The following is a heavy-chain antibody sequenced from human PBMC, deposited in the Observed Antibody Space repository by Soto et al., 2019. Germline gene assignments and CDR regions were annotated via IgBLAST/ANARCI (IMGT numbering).Heavy chain of an antibody. CDR2: INPNSGGT. D-gene: IGHD5-18*01. V-gene: IGHV1-2*04. Sequence: GASVKVSCKASGYTFTGYYMHWVRQAPGQGDEWMGWINPNSGGTNYAQKFQGWVTMTRDTSISTAYMELSRLRSDDTAVYYCARDRRDTAMVDYYYYGMDVWGQGTTVTVSS. CDR3: ARDRRDTAMVDYYYYGMDV. CDR1: GYTFTGYY. J-gene: IGHJ6*02.